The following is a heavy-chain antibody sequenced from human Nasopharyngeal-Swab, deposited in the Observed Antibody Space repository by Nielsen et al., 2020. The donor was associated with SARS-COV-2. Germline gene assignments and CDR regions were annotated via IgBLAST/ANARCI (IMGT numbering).Heavy chain of an antibody. CDR1: GFLFCASA. CDR2: IGDKDHNYAT. J-gene: IGHJ4*02. D-gene: IGHD3-22*01. V-gene: IGHV3-73*01. Sequence: LKLSCAASGFLFCASAIHWVRQASGKGLVWVVRIGDKDHNYATTYGASVQGRFTISRDNSKNTLYLQMNSLRAEDTAVYYCARYDDYYDSSGYAYWGQGTLVTVSS. CDR3: ARYDDYYDSSGYAY.